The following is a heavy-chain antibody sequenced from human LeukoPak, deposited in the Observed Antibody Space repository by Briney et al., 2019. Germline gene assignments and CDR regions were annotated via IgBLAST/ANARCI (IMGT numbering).Heavy chain of an antibody. Sequence: SVKVSCNASGGTFSSYAISWVRQAPGPGLEWMGGIIPIFGTANYAQKFQGRVTITTDESTSTAYMELSSLRSEDTAVYYCARGPGSSSWNPYDAFDIWGQGTMVTVSS. CDR1: GGTFSSYA. CDR2: IIPIFGTA. D-gene: IGHD6-13*01. CDR3: ARGPGSSSWNPYDAFDI. V-gene: IGHV1-69*05. J-gene: IGHJ3*02.